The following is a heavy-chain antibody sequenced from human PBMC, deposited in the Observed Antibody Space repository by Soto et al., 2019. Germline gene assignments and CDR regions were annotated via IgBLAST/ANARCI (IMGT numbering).Heavy chain of an antibody. V-gene: IGHV4-30-2*01. J-gene: IGHJ3*02. CDR2: IYHSGST. CDR1: GGSISSGGYS. CDR3: AREGYSSRWYAWGAFAI. Sequence: SETLSLTCAVSGGSISSGGYSCSWIRQPPGKGLEWIGYIYHSGSTYYNPSLKSRVTISVDRSKNQFSLKMSSVTAADTAVYYFAREGYSSRWYAWGAFAIRVQGTMVT. D-gene: IGHD6-13*01.